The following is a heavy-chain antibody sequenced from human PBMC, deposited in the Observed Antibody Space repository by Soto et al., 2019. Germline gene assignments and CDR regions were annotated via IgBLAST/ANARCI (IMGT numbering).Heavy chain of an antibody. J-gene: IGHJ6*02. D-gene: IGHD3-22*01. CDR2: INPSGGST. V-gene: IGHV1-46*01. CDR3: ARDFMAMIVVVTPYGMDV. CDR1: GYTFTSYY. Sequence: QVQLVQSGAEVKKPGASVKVSCKASGYTFTSYYMHWVRQAPGQGLEWMGIINPSGGSTSYAQKFQGRVTMTRDTSTSTDYMELSCLRSEDTAVYYCARDFMAMIVVVTPYGMDVWGQGTTVTVSS.